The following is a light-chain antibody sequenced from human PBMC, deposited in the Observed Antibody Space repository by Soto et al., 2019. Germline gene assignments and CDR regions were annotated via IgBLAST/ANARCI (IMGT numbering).Light chain of an antibody. CDR1: NRDVGSYN. J-gene: IGLJ3*02. V-gene: IGLV1-47*01. CDR2: RDS. Sequence: QSALTQPASVSGSPGQSITIACTGTNRDVGSYNLVSWYQQRPGEAPKLIIYRDSQRPSGVPDRFSGSKSGTSASLAISGLRSEDEADYYCAAWDDSLRGWVFGGGTKLTVL. CDR3: AAWDDSLRGWV.